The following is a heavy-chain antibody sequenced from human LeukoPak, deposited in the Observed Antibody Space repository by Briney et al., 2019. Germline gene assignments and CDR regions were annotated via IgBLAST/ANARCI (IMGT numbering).Heavy chain of an antibody. CDR1: GGTFSSYA. CDR2: IIPIFGTA. D-gene: IGHD3-22*01. CDR3: ARARGLQNYYYDSSGYYYFDY. Sequence: SVKVSCKASGGTFSSYAISWVRQAPGQGLEWMGGIIPIFGTANYAQKFQGRVTITTDESTSTAYMELSSLRSEDTAVYYCARARGLQNYYYDSSGYYYFDYWGQGTLVTFSS. V-gene: IGHV1-69*05. J-gene: IGHJ4*02.